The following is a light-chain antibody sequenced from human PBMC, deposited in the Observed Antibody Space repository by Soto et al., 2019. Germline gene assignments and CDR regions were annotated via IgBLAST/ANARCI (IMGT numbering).Light chain of an antibody. CDR3: HQYNNWPKT. V-gene: IGKV3-15*01. Sequence: EIVMTQSPATLSVSPGERAILSCRASQSVSSNLAWYQQKPGQAPRLLIYGASTRATGIPGRFNGSGSGTEFTHTISSLQSEDFAIYYCHQYNNWPKTFGQGTKVEIK. J-gene: IGKJ1*01. CDR1: QSVSSN. CDR2: GAS.